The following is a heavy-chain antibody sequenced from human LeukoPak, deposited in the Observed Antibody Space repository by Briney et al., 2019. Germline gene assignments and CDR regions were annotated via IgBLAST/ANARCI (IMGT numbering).Heavy chain of an antibody. J-gene: IGHJ3*02. CDR3: ARDRLSSVRGVISYAFDI. D-gene: IGHD3-10*01. CDR1: GYTFTSYY. CDR2: INPSGGST. V-gene: IGHV1-46*01. Sequence: GASVKVSCKASGYTFTSYYMHWVRQAPGQGLEWMGIINPSGGSTSYAQKFQGRVTMTRDMSMSTVYMELSSLRSEDTAVYYCARDRLSSVRGVISYAFDIWGQGTMVTVSS.